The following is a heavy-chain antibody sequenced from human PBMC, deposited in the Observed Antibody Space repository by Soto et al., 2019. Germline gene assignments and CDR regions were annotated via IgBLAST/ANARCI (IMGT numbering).Heavy chain of an antibody. J-gene: IGHJ6*02. D-gene: IGHD6-13*01. V-gene: IGHV3-30-3*01. CDR1: GFTFSSYA. CDR3: ARGSAAGIYFYGMDV. Sequence: QVQLVESGGGVVQPGRSLRLSCAASGFTFSSYAMHWVRQAPGKGLEWVTVISYDGSNIYYADSVKGRFSIPRDNSKNTLYVHMNSLRPDDTAVYYCARGSAAGIYFYGMDVWGQGTTVTVSS. CDR2: ISYDGSNI.